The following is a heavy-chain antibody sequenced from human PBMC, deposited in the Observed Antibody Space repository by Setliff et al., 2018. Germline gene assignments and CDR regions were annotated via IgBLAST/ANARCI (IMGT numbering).Heavy chain of an antibody. CDR1: GGSFSNHG. CDR3: AGVGGYASAWHGIEAFDI. CDR2: INPIFGTT. V-gene: IGHV1-69*05. D-gene: IGHD6-19*01. J-gene: IGHJ3*02. Sequence: GASVKVSCKASGGSFSNHGFTWVRQAPGQGLEWMGGINPIFGTTTYGQKFQGRVSITTDKSTTTAYMQLSSLTSGDTAVYYCAGVGGYASAWHGIEAFDIWGQGTKVTVSS.